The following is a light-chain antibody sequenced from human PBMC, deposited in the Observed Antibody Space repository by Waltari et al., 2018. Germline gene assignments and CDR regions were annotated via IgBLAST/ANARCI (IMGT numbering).Light chain of an antibody. J-gene: IGKJ1*01. CDR2: AAS. CDR3: QMYVRLPVT. V-gene: IGKV3-20*01. Sequence: EIVLTQSPGTLSLSPGERATLSCRARERVSKYLAWYQQRPGQAPRLLIYAASNRATGIPDRFSGSGSGTDFSLTISRLEPEDFAVYYCQMYVRLPVTFGQGTKVEIK. CDR1: ERVSKY.